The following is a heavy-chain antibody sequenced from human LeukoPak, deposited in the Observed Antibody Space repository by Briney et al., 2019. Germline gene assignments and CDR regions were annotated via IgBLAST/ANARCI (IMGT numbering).Heavy chain of an antibody. J-gene: IGHJ4*02. V-gene: IGHV3-74*01. CDR1: GFALSGYW. D-gene: IGHD2-15*01. CDR3: TRVVVGATGLFDS. Sequence: GGSLRLSCTASGFALSGYWMHWVRQAPGKGLVWVSRSSADGSSAVCADSVKGRFTISRDNARNTLYLQMNSLRPEDTATYFCTRVVVGATGLFDSWGQGTLVTVSS. CDR2: SSADGSSA.